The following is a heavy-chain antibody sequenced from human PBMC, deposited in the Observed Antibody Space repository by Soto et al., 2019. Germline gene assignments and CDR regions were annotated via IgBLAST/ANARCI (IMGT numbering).Heavy chain of an antibody. CDR1: GFTFSSYG. D-gene: IGHD3-10*01. J-gene: IGHJ4*02. Sequence: GGSLRLSCAASGFTFSSYGMHWVRQAPGKGLEWVAVISYDGSNKYYADSVKGRFTISRDNSKNALYLQMNSLRAEDTAVYYCAKEYGSGSPPYYFDYWGQGTLVTVSS. CDR3: AKEYGSGSPPYYFDY. V-gene: IGHV3-30*18. CDR2: ISYDGSNK.